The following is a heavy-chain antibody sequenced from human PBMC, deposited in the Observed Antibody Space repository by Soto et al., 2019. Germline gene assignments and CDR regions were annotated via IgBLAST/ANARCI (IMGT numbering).Heavy chain of an antibody. CDR2: IKDGGDET. CDR3: VRFSGLDV. J-gene: IGHJ6*02. V-gene: IGHV3-74*01. CDR1: GFSLSSYW. Sequence: GGSLRLSCAAPGFSLSSYWMYWVRQTPGKGLVRVARIKDGGDETSYAESVKGRFTISRDNAKNTLHLQMSSLRSEDTAVYYCVRFSGLDVWGQGTTVTVSS.